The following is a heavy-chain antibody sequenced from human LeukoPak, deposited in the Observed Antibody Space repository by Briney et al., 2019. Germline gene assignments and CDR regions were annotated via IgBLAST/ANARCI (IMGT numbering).Heavy chain of an antibody. J-gene: IGHJ6*03. CDR2: IWNDGSNK. CDR3: ARGDHTMARDQYYYMDV. D-gene: IGHD2-2*01. Sequence: GRSLRLSCAASGFTFSSYGMHWVRQAPGKGLVWVAVIWNDGSNKYYADSVKGRFTISRDNSKNTLYLQMHSLRAEDTAVYYCARGDHTMARDQYYYMDVWGKGTTVTVSS. V-gene: IGHV3-33*01. CDR1: GFTFSSYG.